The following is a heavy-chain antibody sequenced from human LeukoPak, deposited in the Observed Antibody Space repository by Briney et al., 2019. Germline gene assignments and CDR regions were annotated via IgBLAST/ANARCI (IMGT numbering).Heavy chain of an antibody. V-gene: IGHV3-7*03. Sequence: GGSLRLSCAASGFTFSSYWMNWARQAPRKGLEWVASINHNGNVNYYVDSVKGRFTISRDNAKNSLYLQMSNLRAEDTAVYFCARGGGLDVWGQGATVTVSS. CDR1: GFTFSSYW. CDR3: ARGGGLDV. D-gene: IGHD3-16*01. CDR2: INHNGNVN. J-gene: IGHJ6*02.